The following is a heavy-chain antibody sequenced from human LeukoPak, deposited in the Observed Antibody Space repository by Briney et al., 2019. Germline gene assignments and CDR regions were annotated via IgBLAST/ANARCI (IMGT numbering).Heavy chain of an antibody. D-gene: IGHD1-26*01. Sequence: PGGSLRLSCAASGFTFSSYGMHWVRQAPGKGLEWVSYISSSGSTIYYADSVKGRFTISRDNAKNSLYLQMNSLRAEDTAVYYCASIYLIVEATTFDYWGQGTLVTVSS. V-gene: IGHV3-48*04. CDR2: ISSSGSTI. J-gene: IGHJ4*02. CDR3: ASIYLIVEATTFDY. CDR1: GFTFSSYG.